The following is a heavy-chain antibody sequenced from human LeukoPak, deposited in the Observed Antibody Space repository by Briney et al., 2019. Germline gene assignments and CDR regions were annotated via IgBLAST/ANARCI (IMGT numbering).Heavy chain of an antibody. Sequence: GGSLRLSCAASGFTFSSYAMSWVRQAPGKGLEWVSAISGSGGSTYYADSVKGRFTISRDNSKNTLYLQMNSLRAEDTAVYYCAKYITMVRGVTLAYYYYGMDVWGQGTTVTVSS. J-gene: IGHJ6*02. V-gene: IGHV3-23*01. CDR2: ISGSGGST. D-gene: IGHD3-10*01. CDR3: AKYITMVRGVTLAYYYYGMDV. CDR1: GFTFSSYA.